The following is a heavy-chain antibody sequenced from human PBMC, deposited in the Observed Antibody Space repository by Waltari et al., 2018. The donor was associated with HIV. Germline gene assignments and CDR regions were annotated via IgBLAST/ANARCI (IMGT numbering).Heavy chain of an antibody. D-gene: IGHD6-13*01. CDR2: IKSKTDGGTT. V-gene: IGHV3-15*01. CDR1: GFTFSNDW. Sequence: EVQLVESGGGLVKPGGSLRLSGADSGFTFSNDWMIWVAQAPGKGLGWVGRIKSKTDGGTTDYAAPVKGRFTISRDYSKNTLYLQMNSLKTEDTAVYYCTTGSSWTPFDYWGQGTLVTVSS. J-gene: IGHJ4*02. CDR3: TTGSSWTPFDY.